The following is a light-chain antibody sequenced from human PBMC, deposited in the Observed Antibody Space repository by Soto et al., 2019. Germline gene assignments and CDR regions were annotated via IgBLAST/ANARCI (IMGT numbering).Light chain of an antibody. CDR1: QSVSSY. V-gene: IGKV3-11*01. Sequence: MVLTQSPAARCLCPGERATLSCRASQSVSSYLAWYQQKPGQAPRLLIYDASNRATGIPARFSGSGSGTDFTLTISSLEPEDFAVYSCQQRSHWPPTWTFGQGTKLDIK. CDR2: DAS. J-gene: IGKJ1*01. CDR3: QQRSHWPPTWT.